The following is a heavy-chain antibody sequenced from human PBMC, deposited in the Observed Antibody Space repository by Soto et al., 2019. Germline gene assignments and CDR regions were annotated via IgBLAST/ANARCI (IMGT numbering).Heavy chain of an antibody. Sequence: SETLSLTCTVSGGSISSGDYYWSWIRQPPGKGLEWIGYIYYSGSTYYNPSLKSRVTISVDTSKNQFSLKLSSVTAADTAVYYCARVGGFGATTIDCWGQGTLVTVSS. CDR2: IYYSGST. V-gene: IGHV4-30-4*01. J-gene: IGHJ4*02. CDR1: GGSISSGDYY. D-gene: IGHD3-10*01. CDR3: ARVGGFGATTIDC.